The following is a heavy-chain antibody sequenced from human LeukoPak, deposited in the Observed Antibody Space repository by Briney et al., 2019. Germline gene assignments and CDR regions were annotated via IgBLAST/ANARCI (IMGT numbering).Heavy chain of an antibody. CDR2: IIPILGIA. D-gene: IGHD6-19*01. CDR3: ARDLSLSSGAADY. J-gene: IGHJ4*02. Sequence: ASVKVSCKASGGTFSSYAISWVRQAPGQGLEWMGRIIPILGIANYAQKFQGRVTITADKSTSTAYRELSRLRSDDTAVYYCARDLSLSSGAADYWGQGTLVTVSS. V-gene: IGHV1-69*04. CDR1: GGTFSSYA.